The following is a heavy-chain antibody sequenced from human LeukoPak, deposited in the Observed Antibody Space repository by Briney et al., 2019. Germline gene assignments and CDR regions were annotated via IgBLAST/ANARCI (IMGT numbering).Heavy chain of an antibody. V-gene: IGHV4-4*07. J-gene: IGHJ4*02. Sequence: SETLSLTCTVSGGSIRSYYWSWIRQPAGKGLEWIGRIDTSGSITTSGSTNYNSGSTNYNPFLKSRVTMSGDTSKNQFSLKLTSVTAADTAVYYCARDSSDNSGYLLDSWGQGTLVSVSS. CDR1: GGSIRSYY. CDR2: IDTSGSITTSGSTNYNSGST. D-gene: IGHD3-22*01. CDR3: ARDSSDNSGYLLDS.